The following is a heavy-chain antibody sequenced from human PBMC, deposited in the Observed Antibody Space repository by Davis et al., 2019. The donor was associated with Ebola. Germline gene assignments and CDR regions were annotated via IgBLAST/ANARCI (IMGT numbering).Heavy chain of an antibody. V-gene: IGHV3-53*01. CDR1: GFSVSSNY. Sequence: GGSLRLSCAASGFSVSSNYMNWVRQAPGKGLEWVSVFYSGGTTYYADSVKGRFTISRDNSKNTLDLQMNSLRAEDTAVYHCARAVQGVAATVPYYFYGMDVWGQGTTVTVSS. CDR3: ARAVQGVAATVPYYFYGMDV. D-gene: IGHD6-25*01. CDR2: FYSGGTT. J-gene: IGHJ6*02.